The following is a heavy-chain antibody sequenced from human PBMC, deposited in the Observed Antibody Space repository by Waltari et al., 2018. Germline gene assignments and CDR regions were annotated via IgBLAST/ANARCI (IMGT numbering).Heavy chain of an antibody. CDR3: ARHDGYGRDKFDP. D-gene: IGHD5-18*01. V-gene: IGHV4-38-2*01. Sequence: QVQLQESGPGLKKPSETLSLTCRVSGDSISSAYYWGWIRQPPGKGLEWIGSINHSGSTYSNPSLRGRVTTSVDTPKNQISLMLSSVTAADTAVYYCARHDGYGRDKFDPWGQGTLVTVSS. J-gene: IGHJ5*02. CDR2: INHSGST. CDR1: GDSISSAYY.